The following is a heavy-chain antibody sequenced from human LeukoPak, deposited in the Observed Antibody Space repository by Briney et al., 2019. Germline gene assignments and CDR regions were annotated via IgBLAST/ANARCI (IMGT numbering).Heavy chain of an antibody. J-gene: IGHJ4*02. Sequence: GGSLRLSCAASGFTFSSYEMNWVRQAPGKGLEWVSYISSSGSTIHYADSVKGRFTISRDNAKNSLYLQMNSLRAEDTAVYYCARDLGRLSGGYCSGGSCYGALGYWGQGTLVTVSS. CDR1: GFTFSSYE. D-gene: IGHD2-15*01. CDR3: ARDLGRLSGGYCSGGSCYGALGY. V-gene: IGHV3-48*03. CDR2: ISSSGSTI.